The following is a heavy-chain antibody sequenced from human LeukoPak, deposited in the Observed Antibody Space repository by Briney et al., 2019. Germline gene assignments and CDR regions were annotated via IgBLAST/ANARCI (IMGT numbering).Heavy chain of an antibody. CDR1: GGSISSSSYY. CDR2: IYYSGST. Sequence: SETLSLTCAVYGGSISSSSYYWGWIRQPPGKGLEWIGSIYYSGSTYYNPSLKSRVTISVDTSKNQFSLKLSSVTAADTAVYYCARARYGSGSYHYMDVWGKGTTVTISS. V-gene: IGHV4-39*07. D-gene: IGHD3-10*01. J-gene: IGHJ6*03. CDR3: ARARYGSGSYHYMDV.